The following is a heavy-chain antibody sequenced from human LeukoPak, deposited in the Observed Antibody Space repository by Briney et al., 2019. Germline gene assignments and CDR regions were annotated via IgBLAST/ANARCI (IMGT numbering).Heavy chain of an antibody. V-gene: IGHV4-59*01. CDR1: GGSISSYY. CDR2: IYYSGST. J-gene: IGHJ6*02. Sequence: PSETLSLTCTVSGGSISSYYWSWIRQPPGKGLEWIGHIYYSGSTNYNPSLKSRVIISVDTSKNQFSLKLSSVTAADTAMYYCARDSSYDYVWGSYYYYGMDVWSQGTTVTVSS. D-gene: IGHD3-16*01. CDR3: ARDSSYDYVWGSYYYYGMDV.